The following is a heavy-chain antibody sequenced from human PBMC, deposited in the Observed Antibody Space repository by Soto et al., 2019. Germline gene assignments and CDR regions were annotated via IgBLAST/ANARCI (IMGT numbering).Heavy chain of an antibody. CDR1: GGSFSVYY. CDR2: INHSGST. V-gene: IGHV4-34*01. CDR3: ARDLPTYYDFWSGSPRYYGMDV. D-gene: IGHD3-3*01. J-gene: IGHJ6*02. Sequence: SETLSLTCAVYGGSFSVYYWRWIRQPPGKGLEWIGEINHSGSTNYNPSLKSRVTISVDTSKNQFSLKLSSVTAADTAVYYCARDLPTYYDFWSGSPRYYGMDVWGQGTTVTVSS.